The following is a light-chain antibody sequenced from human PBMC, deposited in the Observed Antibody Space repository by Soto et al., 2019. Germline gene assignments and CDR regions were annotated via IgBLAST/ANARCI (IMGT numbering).Light chain of an antibody. J-gene: IGKJ1*01. CDR3: QQYGSSPWT. CDR1: QTIRSNY. Sequence: ETVLTQSPGTLSLSPGERATLSCRASQTIRSNYLAWYRQTPGQAPRLLIYGASNRATGIADRFSGSGSGTDFTLIISRLEPEYVALYYCQQYGSSPWTFGQGTKVEIK. CDR2: GAS. V-gene: IGKV3-20*01.